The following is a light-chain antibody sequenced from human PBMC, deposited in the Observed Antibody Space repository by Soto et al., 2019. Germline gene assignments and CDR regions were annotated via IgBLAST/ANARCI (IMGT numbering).Light chain of an antibody. J-gene: IGKJ1*01. CDR1: QSISSW. V-gene: IGKV1-5*01. CDR2: DAS. CDR3: QQYNSYRT. Sequence: IQMAQSPSTLSASVGDRVTITCRASQSISSWLAWYQQKPGKAPKLLIYDASSLESGVPSRFSGSGSGTEFTPTISSLQPDDFASYYCQQYNSYRTFGQGTKVDI.